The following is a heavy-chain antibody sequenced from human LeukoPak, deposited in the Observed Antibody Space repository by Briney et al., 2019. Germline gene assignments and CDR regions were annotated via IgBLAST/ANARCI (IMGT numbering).Heavy chain of an antibody. V-gene: IGHV4-34*01. CDR1: GGSFSGYY. J-gene: IGHJ6*03. D-gene: IGHD2-2*01. CDR2: INHSGST. Sequence: PSETLSLTCAVYGGSFSGYYWSWIRQPPGKGLEWIGEINHSGSTNYNPSLKSRVTISVDTSKNQFSLKLSSVTAADTAVYYCARGRRYVVPAARYYYYYMDVWGKGTTVTVSS. CDR3: ARGRRYVVPAARYYYYYMDV.